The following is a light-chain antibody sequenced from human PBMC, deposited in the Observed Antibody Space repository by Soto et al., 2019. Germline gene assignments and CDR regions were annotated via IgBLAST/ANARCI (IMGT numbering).Light chain of an antibody. Sequence: DIQLTQSPSTLSASVGDRVIITCRASQSISSWLAWYQQKPGKAPKSLIYKTSNLESGVPSRFSGSGSGTEFTLTISSLQPDDFATYYCQYYNNYCWTFGQGTKVEIK. J-gene: IGKJ1*01. V-gene: IGKV1-5*03. CDR1: QSISSW. CDR3: QYYNNYCWT. CDR2: KTS.